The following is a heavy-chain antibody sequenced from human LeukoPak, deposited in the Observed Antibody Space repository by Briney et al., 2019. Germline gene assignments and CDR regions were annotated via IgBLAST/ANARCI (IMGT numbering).Heavy chain of an antibody. CDR1: GYTFTGYY. V-gene: IGHV1-2*02. J-gene: IGHJ3*02. D-gene: IGHD3-3*01. CDR2: INPNSGGT. CDR3: ARRGYDFWSGYAYDAFDI. Sequence: ASVKVSCKASGYTFTGYYLHWVRQAPGQGLEWMGWINPNSGGTNYAQKFQGRVTMTRDTSISTAYMELSRLRSDDTAVYYCARRGYDFWSGYAYDAFDIWGQGTMVTVSS.